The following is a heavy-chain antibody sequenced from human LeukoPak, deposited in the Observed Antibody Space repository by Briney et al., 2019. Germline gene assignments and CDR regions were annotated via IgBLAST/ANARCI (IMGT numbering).Heavy chain of an antibody. Sequence: GGSLRLSCVASGFTFSSYAMHWVRQAPDKGLEWVAVIPYDGRNKYYADSVKGRFTISRDNTRNTLYLQMNSLRVEDTAVYYCAKDDYGDYPYYYYGMDVWGQGTTVTVSS. CDR3: AKDDYGDYPYYYYGMDV. J-gene: IGHJ6*02. D-gene: IGHD4-17*01. V-gene: IGHV3-30*04. CDR2: IPYDGRNK. CDR1: GFTFSSYA.